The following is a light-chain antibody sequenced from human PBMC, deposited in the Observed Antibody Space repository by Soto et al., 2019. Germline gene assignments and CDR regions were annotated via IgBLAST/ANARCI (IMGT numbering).Light chain of an antibody. CDR3: CSCAGSSTDNYV. V-gene: IGLV2-23*01. J-gene: IGLJ1*01. CDR1: SSDGGSYNL. CDR2: EGS. Sequence: QSALTQPASVSGSPGQSITISCTGTSSDGGSYNLVSWYQQHPGKAPKLLIYEGSKRPSGVSNRFSGSKSGNTASLTISGLQAEDEADYYCCSCAGSSTDNYVFGTGTKVTVL.